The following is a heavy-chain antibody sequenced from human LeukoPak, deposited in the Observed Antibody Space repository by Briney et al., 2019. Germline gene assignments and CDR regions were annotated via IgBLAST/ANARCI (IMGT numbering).Heavy chain of an antibody. Sequence: PSETLSLTCAVYGGSFSGYHWSWIRQPPGKGLEWIGEINHSGSTNYNPSLKSRVTISVDTSKNQFSLKLSSVTAADTAVYYCARAQMVRGIIIKVFWYFDLWGRGTLVTVSS. D-gene: IGHD3-10*01. J-gene: IGHJ2*01. CDR1: GGSFSGYH. CDR3: ARAQMVRGIIIKVFWYFDL. CDR2: INHSGST. V-gene: IGHV4-34*01.